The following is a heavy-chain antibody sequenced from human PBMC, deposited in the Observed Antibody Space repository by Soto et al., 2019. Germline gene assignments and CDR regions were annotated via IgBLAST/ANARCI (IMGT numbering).Heavy chain of an antibody. Sequence: GGSLRLSCAASGFTLSKYGMHWVRQARGKWLEWVAVISDDGSNKYYADYVKGRLTISRDNSKNTLYLQMNSLRLEDTAVYYCAKEGGFRTESPLYYYGMDVWGQGTTVTVSS. CDR2: ISDDGSNK. CDR1: GFTLSKYG. V-gene: IGHV3-30*18. CDR3: AKEGGFRTESPLYYYGMDV. D-gene: IGHD6-25*01. J-gene: IGHJ6*02.